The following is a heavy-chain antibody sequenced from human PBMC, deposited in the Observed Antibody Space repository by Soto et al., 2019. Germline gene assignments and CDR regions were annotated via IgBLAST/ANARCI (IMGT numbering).Heavy chain of an antibody. Sequence: SETLSLTCTVSGGSISSGGYYWSWIRQHPGKGLEWIGYIYYSGSTYYNPSLKSRVTISVDTSKNQFSLKLSSVTAADTAVYYCAGETCSGGSCYTGHWGQGTLVTVSS. CDR1: GGSISSGGYY. D-gene: IGHD2-15*01. V-gene: IGHV4-31*03. CDR3: AGETCSGGSCYTGH. CDR2: IYYSGST. J-gene: IGHJ4*02.